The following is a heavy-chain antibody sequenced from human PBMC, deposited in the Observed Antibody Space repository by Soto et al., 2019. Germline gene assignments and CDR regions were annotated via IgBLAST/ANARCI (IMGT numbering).Heavy chain of an antibody. V-gene: IGHV1-2*02. CDR3: ARDKKNTSPFIDS. Sequence: ASVKVSCKASGYTFTGYYMHWVRQAPGQGLEWMGWINPNTGSTNYDQEFQGRITMTRDTSISTAYMELSRLGSDDTAVYFCARDKKNTSPFIDSWGQGTLVTVSS. D-gene: IGHD2-2*01. J-gene: IGHJ4*02. CDR1: GYTFTGYY. CDR2: INPNTGST.